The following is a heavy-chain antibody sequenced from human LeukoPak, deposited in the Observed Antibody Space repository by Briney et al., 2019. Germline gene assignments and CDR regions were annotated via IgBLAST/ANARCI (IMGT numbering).Heavy chain of an antibody. J-gene: IGHJ5*02. Sequence: SETLSLTCTVSGGSISSYYWSWIRQPPGKGLEWIGYIYYSGSTNYNPSLKSRVTISVDTSKNQFSLKLSSVTAADTAVYYCARHKGGSYYPNWFDPWGQGTLVTVSS. CDR3: ARHKGGSYYPNWFDP. V-gene: IGHV4-59*08. CDR2: IYYSGST. CDR1: GGSISSYY. D-gene: IGHD1-26*01.